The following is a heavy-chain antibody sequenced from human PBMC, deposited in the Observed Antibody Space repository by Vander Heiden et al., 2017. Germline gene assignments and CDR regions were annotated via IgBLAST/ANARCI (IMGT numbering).Heavy chain of an antibody. V-gene: IGHV1-46*01. CDR1: GYTFTSYY. Sequence: QVQLVQSGAEVKKPGASVKVSCKASGYTFTSYYIHWLRQAPGQGLEWMGIFNPSGGPASYAQKFQDRVTMTRDTSTGTVYMELSSLRSEDTAVYYCARSYYYRNNSPFDPWGQGTLVTVSS. CDR3: ARSYYYRNNSPFDP. D-gene: IGHD3-10*01. CDR2: FNPSGGPA. J-gene: IGHJ5*02.